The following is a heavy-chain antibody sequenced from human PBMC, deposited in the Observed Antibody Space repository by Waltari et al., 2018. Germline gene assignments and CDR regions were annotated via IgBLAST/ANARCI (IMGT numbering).Heavy chain of an antibody. D-gene: IGHD3-10*01. J-gene: IGHJ4*02. V-gene: IGHV1-18*01. CDR3: ARDSGYGSGSYSVDF. CDR1: GYTFTIFG. CDR2: ISAYNGDT. Sequence: QVQLVQSGAEVKKPGASVKVSCKSSGYTFTIFGITWVRQAPGQGLEWMGWISAYNGDTNHAQKLQDRVTMTTDTSTSTAYMELRSLRSDDTAVYYCARDSGYGSGSYSVDFWGQGTLVTVSS.